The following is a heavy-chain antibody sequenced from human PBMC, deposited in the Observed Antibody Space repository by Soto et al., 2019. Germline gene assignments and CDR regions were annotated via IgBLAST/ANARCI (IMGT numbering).Heavy chain of an antibody. CDR2: IYYSGST. CDR1: GGSISSYY. D-gene: IGHD3-16*02. V-gene: IGHV4-59*01. J-gene: IGHJ4*02. CDR3: ARFYVWGSYRYVDY. Sequence: QVQLQESGPGLVKPSETLSLTCTVSGGSISSYYWSWIRQPPGKGLEWIGYIYYSGSTNYNPSPKSRVTISVDTSKNQFSLKLSSVTAADTDVYYCARFYVWGSYRYVDYWGQGTLVTVSS.